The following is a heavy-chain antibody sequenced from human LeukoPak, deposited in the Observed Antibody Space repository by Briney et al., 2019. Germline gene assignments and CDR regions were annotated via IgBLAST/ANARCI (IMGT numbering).Heavy chain of an antibody. J-gene: IGHJ4*02. D-gene: IGHD2-2*01. CDR2: INSDGSST. Sequence: GGSLRLSCAAPGFTFSSYWMHWVRHAPGKGLVWVSRINSDGSSTSYADSVKGRFTISRDNAKNTLYLQMNSLRAEDTAVYYCARVGYSTSCYDYWGQGTLVTVSS. CDR3: ARVGYSTSCYDY. V-gene: IGHV3-74*01. CDR1: GFTFSSYW.